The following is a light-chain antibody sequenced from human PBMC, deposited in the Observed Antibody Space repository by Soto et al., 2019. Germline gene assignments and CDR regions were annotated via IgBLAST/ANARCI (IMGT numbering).Light chain of an antibody. CDR1: SSDVGGYNY. CDR2: EVN. J-gene: IGLJ1*01. Sequence: QSALTQPASVSGSPGQSITISCTGTSSDVGGYNYVSWYQQHPGKAPKLMIYEVNKRPSGVSNRFSGSKSGNTASLTISGLKVEDEADYHCCSSGGSPTYVFGTGTKVTVL. CDR3: CSSGGSPTYV. V-gene: IGLV2-23*02.